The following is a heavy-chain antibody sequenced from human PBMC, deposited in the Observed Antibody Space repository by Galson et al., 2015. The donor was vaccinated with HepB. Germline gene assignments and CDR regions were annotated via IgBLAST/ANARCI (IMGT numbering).Heavy chain of an antibody. CDR2: ISGSGGST. D-gene: IGHD2-2*01. CDR1: GFTFSSYA. Sequence: SLRLSCAASGFTFSSYAMSWVRQAPGKGLEWVSAISGSGGSTYYADSVKGRFTISRDNSKNTLYLQMNSLRAEDTAVYYCAKDHLLIGYCSSTSCYGFDYWGQGTLVTVSS. J-gene: IGHJ4*02. CDR3: AKDHLLIGYCSSTSCYGFDY. V-gene: IGHV3-23*01.